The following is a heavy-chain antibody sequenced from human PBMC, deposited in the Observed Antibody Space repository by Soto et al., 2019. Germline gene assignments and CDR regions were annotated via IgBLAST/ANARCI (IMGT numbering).Heavy chain of an antibody. CDR3: AKDRSNYYDSSGYARRGRHRLDY. D-gene: IGHD3-22*01. CDR2: INAGNGNT. J-gene: IGHJ4*02. V-gene: IGHV1-3*01. Sequence: ASVKVSCKTSGYTFTSYAMHWVRQAPGQRLEWMGWINAGNGNTKYSQKFQGRVTITRDTSASTAYMELSSLRSDDTAVYYCAKDRSNYYDSSGYARRGRHRLDYWGQGTLVTVSS. CDR1: GYTFTSYA.